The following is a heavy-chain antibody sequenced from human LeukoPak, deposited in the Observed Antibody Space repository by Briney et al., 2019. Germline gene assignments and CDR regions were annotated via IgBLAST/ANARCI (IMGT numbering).Heavy chain of an antibody. J-gene: IGHJ4*01. CDR3: ARGLPDGSFDY. CDR2: IKQDGSEK. V-gene: IGHV3-7*01. D-gene: IGHD5-24*01. CDR1: GFTFSSYW. Sequence: GGSLRLSCAASGFTFSSYWMSWVRQAPGKGLEWVANIKQDGSEKYYVDSVKGRFTISRDNAKNSLYLQMNILIAEDTPVYDCARGLPDGSFDYRGHGTLVTVSP.